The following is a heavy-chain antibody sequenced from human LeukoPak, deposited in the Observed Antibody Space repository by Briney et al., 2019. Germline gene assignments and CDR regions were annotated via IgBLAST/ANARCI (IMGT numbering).Heavy chain of an antibody. CDR2: IYTTGSS. CDR3: ARNPIRGFGELRD. Sequence: ETLALTCTVFGGSIRGYYWSWIRQPAGKGLEWIGRIYTTGSSNYNPSLESRVTMSVDTSKNQFSLKLSSVTAADTAVYYCARNPIRGFGELRDWGQGTLVTVSS. D-gene: IGHD3-10*01. V-gene: IGHV4-4*07. CDR1: GGSIRGYY. J-gene: IGHJ4*02.